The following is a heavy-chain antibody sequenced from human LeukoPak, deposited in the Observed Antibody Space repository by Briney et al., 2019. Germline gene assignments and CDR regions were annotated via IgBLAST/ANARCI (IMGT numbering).Heavy chain of an antibody. V-gene: IGHV3-23*01. D-gene: IGHD3-22*01. CDR1: GFTFRSYT. Sequence: GGSLRLSCAAFGFTFRSYTMSWVRQAPGKGLEWVSVISGSGGNTYYADPVKGRFTISRDNSKNTLYMQMNSLRAEDTAVYYCAQDYYDSSGYFSRDYWGQGTLVTVSS. J-gene: IGHJ4*02. CDR2: ISGSGGNT. CDR3: AQDYYDSSGYFSRDY.